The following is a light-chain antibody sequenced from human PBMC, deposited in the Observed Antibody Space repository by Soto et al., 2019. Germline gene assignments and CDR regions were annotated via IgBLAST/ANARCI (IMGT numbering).Light chain of an antibody. CDR3: QQYQSLWT. CDR1: QSISSW. J-gene: IGKJ1*01. CDR2: KAS. V-gene: IGKV1-5*03. Sequence: DLQMTQSPSTLSASVGDTVTITFRASQSISSWLAWYQQKPGKAPKVLIYKASSLESGVPSRFSGSGSGTEFTLTISSLQPDDSATYYCQQYQSLWTFGQGTKVEIK.